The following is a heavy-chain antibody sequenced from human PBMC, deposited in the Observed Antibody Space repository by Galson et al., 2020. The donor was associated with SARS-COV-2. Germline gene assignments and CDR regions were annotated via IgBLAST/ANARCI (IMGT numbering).Heavy chain of an antibody. J-gene: IGHJ2*01. V-gene: IGHV4-39*01. Sequence: SETLSLTCTVSGGSISSSSYYWGWIRQPPGKGLEWIGSIYYSGSTYYNPSLKSRVTISVDTSKNQFSLKLSSVTAADTAVYYCARHPTVVNSWYFDLWGRGTLVTVSS. CDR1: GGSISSSSYY. CDR3: ARHPTVVNSWYFDL. D-gene: IGHD4-17*01. CDR2: IYYSGST.